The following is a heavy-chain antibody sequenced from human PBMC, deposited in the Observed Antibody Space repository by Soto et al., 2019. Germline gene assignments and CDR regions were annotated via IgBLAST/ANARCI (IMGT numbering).Heavy chain of an antibody. J-gene: IGHJ4*02. CDR1: GVSLSTGGVG. Sequence: QITLKESGPTLVKPTQTLTLTCNVSGVSLSTGGVGVGWIRQPPGKALEWLALIYWDDDPRSSASLKSSLTITTDTSKNQVVLTMTNMAPEDTVTYYCAHRRAAKFDYWGQGTLVTVSS. CDR3: AHRRAAKFDY. D-gene: IGHD2-15*01. V-gene: IGHV2-5*02. CDR2: IYWDDDP.